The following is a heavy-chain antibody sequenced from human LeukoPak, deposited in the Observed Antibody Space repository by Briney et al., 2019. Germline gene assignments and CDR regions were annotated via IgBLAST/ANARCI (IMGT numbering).Heavy chain of an antibody. CDR2: ISGSGDTA. CDR1: GFSFSNYA. D-gene: IGHD3-22*01. J-gene: IGHJ4*02. Sequence: GGSLRLSCAASGFSFSNYAMSWVRQAPGKGLEWVSGISGSGDTAYYADSVKGHFTISRDNSRNTLYPEMNSLRAEDTALYYCAKDISYYSDSSGYYWGPYFDDWGRGTLVTVSS. CDR3: AKDISYYSDSSGYYWGPYFDD. V-gene: IGHV3-23*01.